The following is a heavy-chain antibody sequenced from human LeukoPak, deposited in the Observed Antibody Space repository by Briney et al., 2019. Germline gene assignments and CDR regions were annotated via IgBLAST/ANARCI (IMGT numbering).Heavy chain of an antibody. Sequence: GGSLRLSCAASGFTFSSYGMHWVRQAPGKGLEWVAFIRYDGSNKYYADSVKGRFTISRDNSKNTLYPQMNSLRAEDTAVYYCAKEPVWFGELLGAFDIWGQGTMVTVSS. J-gene: IGHJ3*02. V-gene: IGHV3-30*02. D-gene: IGHD3-10*01. CDR1: GFTFSSYG. CDR2: IRYDGSNK. CDR3: AKEPVWFGELLGAFDI.